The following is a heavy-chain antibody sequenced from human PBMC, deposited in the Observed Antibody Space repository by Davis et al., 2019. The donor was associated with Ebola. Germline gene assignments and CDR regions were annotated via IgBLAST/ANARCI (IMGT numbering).Heavy chain of an antibody. CDR1: EFTFSSYS. Sequence: GESLKISCAVSEFTFSSYSMHWVRQAPGKGLEWVAFISNDGAKKYHSDSARGRFTISRDNSKDMLYLQMNSLRAEDTAVYFCARALGGYSSGWYHYYYYGMDVWGQGTTVTVSS. V-gene: IGHV3-30-3*01. D-gene: IGHD6-19*01. CDR3: ARALGGYSSGWYHYYYYGMDV. J-gene: IGHJ6*02. CDR2: ISNDGAKK.